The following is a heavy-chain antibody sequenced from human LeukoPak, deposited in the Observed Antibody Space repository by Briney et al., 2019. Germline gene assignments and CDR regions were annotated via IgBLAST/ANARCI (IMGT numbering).Heavy chain of an antibody. D-gene: IGHD2-21*02. Sequence: SETLSLTCTVSGGSISSGGYYWGWIRQHRGKSMDWIGYIYYSGRTYYHPSLNSRVTISVDTSKNHFSLKLSSVTAADTAVYYCARGLLFSWFDPWGQGTLVAVSS. CDR1: GGSISSGGYY. J-gene: IGHJ5*02. CDR2: IYYSGRT. V-gene: IGHV4-31*03. CDR3: ARGLLFSWFDP.